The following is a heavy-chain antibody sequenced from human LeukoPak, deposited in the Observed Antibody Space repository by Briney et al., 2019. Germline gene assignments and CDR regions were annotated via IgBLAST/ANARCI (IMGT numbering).Heavy chain of an antibody. V-gene: IGHV5-10-1*01. J-gene: IGHJ4*02. CDR3: ARRWKDRYCSSTSCYDVYYFDY. D-gene: IGHD2-2*01. CDR2: IYHSDSYT. CDR1: GYSFTSYC. Sequence: GESLKISCKGSGYSFTSYCNTRVRQMPGKGLEWMGRIYHSDSYTNYSPSFQGHVTVSADKSSCTAYLQWSSLKASDTAMYYCARRWKDRYCSSTSCYDVYYFDYWGQGALVTVSS.